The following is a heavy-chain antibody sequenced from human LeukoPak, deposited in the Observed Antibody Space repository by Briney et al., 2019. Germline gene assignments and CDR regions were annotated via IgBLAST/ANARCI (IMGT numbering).Heavy chain of an antibody. Sequence: SQTLSLTCAISGDSVSSNSAAWNWIRQSPSRGLEWLGRTYYRSKWYNDYAASVKSRITINPDTSKNQFSLRLNSVTPEDTAVYYCARGSRPLAPYGMDVWGQGTTVTVSS. CDR1: GDSVSSNSAA. V-gene: IGHV6-1*01. CDR2: TYYRSKWYN. J-gene: IGHJ6*02. CDR3: ARGSRPLAPYGMDV. D-gene: IGHD6-6*01.